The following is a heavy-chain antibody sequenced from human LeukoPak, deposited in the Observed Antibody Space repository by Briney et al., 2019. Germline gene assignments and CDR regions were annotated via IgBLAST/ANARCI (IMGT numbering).Heavy chain of an antibody. Sequence: SETLSLTCTVSGGSISSYYWSWIRQPPGKGLEWIGYIYYSGSTNYNPSLKSRFTISVDTSKNQFSLKLSSVTAADTAVYYCASSAAAGPGAFPFDYWGQGTLVTVSS. CDR1: GGSISSYY. CDR2: IYYSGST. V-gene: IGHV4-59*01. J-gene: IGHJ4*02. CDR3: ASSAAAGPGAFPFDY. D-gene: IGHD6-13*01.